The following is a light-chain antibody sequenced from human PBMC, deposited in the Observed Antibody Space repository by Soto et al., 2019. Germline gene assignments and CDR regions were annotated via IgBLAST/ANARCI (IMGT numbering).Light chain of an antibody. CDR2: AAS. Sequence: DIQMPQSPSSLSASVGDRVTITCRASQGISNYIAWYQQKPGKAPKLLIYAASTLQTGLPSRFSGSGSATDFPVNINGLQPEDVATYYDQKYSSVLLFGTGTKVDIK. V-gene: IGKV1-27*01. J-gene: IGKJ3*01. CDR1: QGISNY. CDR3: QKYSSVLL.